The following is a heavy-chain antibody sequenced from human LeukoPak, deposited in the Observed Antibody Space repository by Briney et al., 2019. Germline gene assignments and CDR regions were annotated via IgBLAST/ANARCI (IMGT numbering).Heavy chain of an antibody. CDR1: GFTFSSYS. V-gene: IGHV3-21*01. Sequence: GGSLRLSCSASGFTFSSYSMNWVRQAPGKGLEWVSSISSSSSYIYYADSVKGRFTISRDNAKNSLYLQMNSLRAEDTAVYYCAREGVSATTPFDYWGQGTLVTVSS. CDR3: AREGVSATTPFDY. CDR2: ISSSSSYI. J-gene: IGHJ4*02. D-gene: IGHD5-24*01.